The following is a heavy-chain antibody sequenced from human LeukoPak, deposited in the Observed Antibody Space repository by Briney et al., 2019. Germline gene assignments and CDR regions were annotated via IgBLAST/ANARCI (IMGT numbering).Heavy chain of an antibody. D-gene: IGHD2-8*01. CDR3: ARMAMEGGYYFDY. CDR1: GYTFTDYY. V-gene: IGHV1-2*02. J-gene: IGHJ4*02. CDR2: INPNSGGT. Sequence: ASVKVSCKASGYTFTDYYMHWVRQAPGQGLEWMGWINPNSGGTNYAQKFQGRVTMTRDTSISTAYMELSRLRSDDTAVYYCARMAMEGGYYFDYWGQGTLVTVSS.